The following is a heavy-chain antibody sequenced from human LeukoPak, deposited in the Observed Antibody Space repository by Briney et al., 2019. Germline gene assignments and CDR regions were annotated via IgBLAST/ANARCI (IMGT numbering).Heavy chain of an antibody. CDR1: GFTFSSYW. CDR2: INSDGSST. D-gene: IGHD4-17*01. J-gene: IGHJ4*02. CDR3: ARGKTTVTTYFDY. Sequence: GGSLRLSCAASGFTFSSYWMHWVRQAPGKGLVWVSRINSDGSSTSYADSVKGRFTISRDNAKNSLYLQMNSLRAEDTAVYYCARGKTTVTTYFDYWGQGTLVAVSS. V-gene: IGHV3-74*01.